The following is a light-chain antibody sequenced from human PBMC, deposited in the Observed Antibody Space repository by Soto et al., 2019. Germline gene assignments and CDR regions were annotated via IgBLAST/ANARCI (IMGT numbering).Light chain of an antibody. CDR1: QSISTW. CDR2: KAS. CDR3: QQYNTYPLT. Sequence: DIQMTQSPSTLSASVGDRVTITCRASQSISTWLAWYQQKPGKAPKLLIYKASSLESGVPSRFSGSGSGTEFTLTINSLQPDDFATYYCQQYNTYPLTFGGGTTVELK. J-gene: IGKJ4*01. V-gene: IGKV1-5*03.